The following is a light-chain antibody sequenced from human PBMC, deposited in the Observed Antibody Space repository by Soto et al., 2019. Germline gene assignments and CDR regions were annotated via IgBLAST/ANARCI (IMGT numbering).Light chain of an antibody. Sequence: DNQSTQSPSVLAASVGGRDTMTCRASQGISSYLAWYQKKPGKAPKLLMYAASTLQSGVPSRFSGSGSGTEFTLTISSLQPDDSALSNYEQLNRSPQTFGQGTKLDIK. V-gene: IGKV1-9*01. CDR2: AAS. CDR1: QGISSY. CDR3: EQLNRSPQT. J-gene: IGKJ1*01.